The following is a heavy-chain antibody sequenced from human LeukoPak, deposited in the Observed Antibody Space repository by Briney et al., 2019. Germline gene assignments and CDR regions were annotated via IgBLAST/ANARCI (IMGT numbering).Heavy chain of an antibody. Sequence: QTGGSLRLSCAASGFTFSSYSMNWVRQAPGKGLEWVSYISSSSTIYYADSVKGRFTISRDNAKNSLYLQMNSLRAEDTAVYYCARDKSGLRYFGMDVWGQGTTVTVSS. D-gene: IGHD3-9*01. CDR1: GFTFSSYS. V-gene: IGHV3-48*04. CDR2: ISSSSTI. CDR3: ARDKSGLRYFGMDV. J-gene: IGHJ6*02.